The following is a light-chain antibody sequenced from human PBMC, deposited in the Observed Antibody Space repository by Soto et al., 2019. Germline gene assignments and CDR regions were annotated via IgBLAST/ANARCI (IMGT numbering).Light chain of an antibody. J-gene: IGKJ5*01. Sequence: DIVMTQSPDSLAVSLGDRATINCKSSQSVLYSSNNKNYLAWYRQKPGQPPELLIYWASTRASGVPDRFSGSGSGTDFTLTISSLQAEDVAVYYCQQCYDNLRITFGQGTRLEIK. V-gene: IGKV4-1*01. CDR2: WAS. CDR1: QSVLYSSNNKNY. CDR3: QQCYDNLRIT.